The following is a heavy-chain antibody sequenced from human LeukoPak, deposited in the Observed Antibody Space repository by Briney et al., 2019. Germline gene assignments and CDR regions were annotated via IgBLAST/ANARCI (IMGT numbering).Heavy chain of an antibody. D-gene: IGHD2-21*01. J-gene: IGHJ3*02. Sequence: GGSLTLSCAASGFTVSSNYMSCVRQAPRRGLEWDSIIYSGGNTYYADSVKGRFTISRDISKNTLYLQMNSLGAEDTAVFYCARVVNRVAFDIWGRGTVVAVSS. V-gene: IGHV3-53*01. CDR2: IYSGGNT. CDR1: GFTVSSNY. CDR3: ARVVNRVAFDI.